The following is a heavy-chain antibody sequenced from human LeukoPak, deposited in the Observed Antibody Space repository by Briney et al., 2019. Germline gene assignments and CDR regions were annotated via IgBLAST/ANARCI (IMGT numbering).Heavy chain of an antibody. Sequence: GASVKVSCKASGYSFTGYYIHWVRQAPGQGLELMGWVNSNIGDTYYAQKFRGRLAITRDKSITTVHMELSSLRSNDTAVYYCARDVLGYDSSASDWGQGTLVTVSS. CDR3: ARDVLGYDSSASD. D-gene: IGHD3-22*01. V-gene: IGHV1-2*02. CDR1: GYSFTGYY. J-gene: IGHJ4*02. CDR2: VNSNIGDT.